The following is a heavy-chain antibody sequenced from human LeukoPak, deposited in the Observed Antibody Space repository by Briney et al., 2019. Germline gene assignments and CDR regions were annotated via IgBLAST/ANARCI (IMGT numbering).Heavy chain of an antibody. CDR1: GFTFSSYA. J-gene: IGHJ4*02. Sequence: GGSLRLSCAASGFTFSSYAMSWVRQAPGKGLEWVSAISGSGGSTYYADSVKGRFTISRDNSKNTLYLQMNSLRAEDTAVYYCAKANPGYDYVWGSCRLDYWGQGTLVTVSS. CDR2: ISGSGGST. CDR3: AKANPGYDYVWGSCRLDY. D-gene: IGHD3-16*02. V-gene: IGHV3-23*01.